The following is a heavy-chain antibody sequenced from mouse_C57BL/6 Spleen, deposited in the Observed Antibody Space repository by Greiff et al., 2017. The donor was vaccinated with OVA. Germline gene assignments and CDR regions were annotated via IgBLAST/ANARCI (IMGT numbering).Heavy chain of an antibody. Sequence: QVQLKQSGPGLVQPSQSLSITCTVSGFSLTSYGVHWVRQSPGQGLEWLGVIWSGGSTDYNAAFISRLSISKDNSKSQVFFKMNSLQADDTAIYDCARPYGNYVPWAMDYWGQGTSVTVSS. CDR2: IWSGGST. J-gene: IGHJ4*01. V-gene: IGHV2-2*01. D-gene: IGHD2-1*01. CDR3: ARPYGNYVPWAMDY. CDR1: GFSLTSYG.